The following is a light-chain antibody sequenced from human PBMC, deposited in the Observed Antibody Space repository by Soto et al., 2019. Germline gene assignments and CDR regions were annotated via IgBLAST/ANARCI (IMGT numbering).Light chain of an antibody. CDR3: SAWYDSLNGWV. J-gene: IGLJ3*02. CDR1: RSNIGSNF. Sequence: QPVLTQPPSASGTPGQRVTMSCSGSRSNIGSNFINWYQHLPGTAPKVLSYSNDKRPSGVPDRFSGSKSGTSASLAISGLQSDDEADYFCSAWYDSLNGWVFGGGTKRTVL. CDR2: SND. V-gene: IGLV1-44*01.